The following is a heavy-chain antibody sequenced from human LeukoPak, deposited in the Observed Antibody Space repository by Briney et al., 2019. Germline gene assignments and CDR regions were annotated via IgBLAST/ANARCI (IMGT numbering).Heavy chain of an antibody. CDR3: AKLYCSSTSCYPYGNFDY. CDR2: IRYDGSNK. D-gene: IGHD2-2*01. CDR1: GFTFSSYG. V-gene: IGHV3-30*02. J-gene: IGHJ4*02. Sequence: GGSLRLSCAASGFTFSSYGMHWVRQAPGKGLEWVAFIRYDGSNKYYADSVKGRFTISRDNSKNTLYLQMNSLRAEDKAVYYCAKLYCSSTSCYPYGNFDYWGQGTLVTVSS.